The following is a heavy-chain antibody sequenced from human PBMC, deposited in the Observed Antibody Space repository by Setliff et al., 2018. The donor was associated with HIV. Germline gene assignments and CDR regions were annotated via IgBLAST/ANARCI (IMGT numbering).Heavy chain of an antibody. CDR2: IYHSGST. D-gene: IGHD3-16*01. V-gene: IGHV4-4*02. CDR1: SGSISSSNW. CDR3: ARGLRGFMISFGGVAFDV. J-gene: IGHJ3*01. Sequence: SETLSLTCAVSSGSISSSNWWSWVRQPPGKGLEWIGEIYHSGSTNYNPSLKSRVTISLDTSKNQFSLNLDSVTAADTAVYYCARGLRGFMISFGGVAFDVWGHGTMVTVSS.